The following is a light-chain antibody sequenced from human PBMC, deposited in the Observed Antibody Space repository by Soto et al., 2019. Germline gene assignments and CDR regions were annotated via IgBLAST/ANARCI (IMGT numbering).Light chain of an antibody. CDR3: QQYDGSPIT. V-gene: IGKV3-20*01. J-gene: IGKJ5*01. CDR2: SVS. CDR1: QSVGRSY. Sequence: DIGLTQSPGTLSLSSGERATLSCRASQSVGRSYLAWYQQKPGQAPRLLISSVSKRATGIPDRFSGGGSGTDFTLTISRVEPEDFALYICQQYDGSPITFGQGTRLEI.